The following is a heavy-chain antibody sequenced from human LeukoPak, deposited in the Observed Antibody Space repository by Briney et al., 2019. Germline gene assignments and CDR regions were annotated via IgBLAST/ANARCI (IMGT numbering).Heavy chain of an antibody. CDR3: ARLSPNLGWGIAAAGTLLFDY. CDR2: IYTSGGT. Sequence: TPSETLSLTCTVSGGSISSGSYYWSWIRQPAGKGLEWIGRIYTSGGTNYNPSLKSRVTISVDTSKNQFSLKLSSVTAADTAVYYCARLSPNLGWGIAAAGTLLFDYWGQGTLVTVSS. J-gene: IGHJ4*02. D-gene: IGHD6-13*01. V-gene: IGHV4-61*02. CDR1: GGSISSGSYY.